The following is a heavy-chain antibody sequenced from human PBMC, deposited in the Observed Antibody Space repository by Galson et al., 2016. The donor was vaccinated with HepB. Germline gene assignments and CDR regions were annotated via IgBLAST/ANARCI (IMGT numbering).Heavy chain of an antibody. D-gene: IGHD1-26*01. CDR1: GLPFSATV. Sequence: SLRLSCAASGLPFSATVFHWVRQAPGKGLEWVGRIRSKPNNYATIYAESVKGRFSISRDDSKNTTYLQMSNLETEDTAVYYCTKHTRGWFDPWGQGTLVTVSS. CDR3: TKHTRGWFDP. J-gene: IGHJ5*02. CDR2: IRSKPNNYAT. V-gene: IGHV3-73*01.